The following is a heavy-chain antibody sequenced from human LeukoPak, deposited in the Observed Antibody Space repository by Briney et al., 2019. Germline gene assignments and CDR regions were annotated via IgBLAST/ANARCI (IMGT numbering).Heavy chain of an antibody. V-gene: IGHV3-66*01. J-gene: IGHJ4*02. CDR2: IYSGGST. D-gene: IGHD3-22*01. CDR1: AFTFQSYA. Sequence: GGSLRLSCTASAFTFQSYAMHWVRQAPGKGLEWVSVIYSGGSTYYADSVKGRFTISRDNSKNTLYLQMNSLRAEDTAVYYCARDPSFGYYYFDYWGQGTLVTVSS. CDR3: ARDPSFGYYYFDY.